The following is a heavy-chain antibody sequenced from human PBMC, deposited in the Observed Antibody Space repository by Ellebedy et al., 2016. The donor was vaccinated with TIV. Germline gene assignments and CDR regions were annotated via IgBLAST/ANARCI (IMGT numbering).Heavy chain of an antibody. J-gene: IGHJ4*02. Sequence: GESLKISCAASGFTFSSHWMSWVRQAPGKGLEWVANINEDGSTKHYVDSVKGRLTISRDNAKNSLYLQMNSLRGEDTAVYYCARIASSVLDYWGQGSLVSVSS. CDR2: INEDGSTK. CDR3: ARIASSVLDY. D-gene: IGHD6-13*01. V-gene: IGHV3-7*01. CDR1: GFTFSSHW.